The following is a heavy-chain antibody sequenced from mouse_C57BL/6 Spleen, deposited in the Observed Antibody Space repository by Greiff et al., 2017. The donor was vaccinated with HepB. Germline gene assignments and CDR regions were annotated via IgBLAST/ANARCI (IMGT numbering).Heavy chain of an antibody. D-gene: IGHD6-1*01. V-gene: IGHV1-80*01. J-gene: IGHJ2*01. Sequence: VQLQQSGAELVKPGASVKISCKASGYAFSSYWMNWVKQRPGKGLEWIGQIYPGDGDTNYNGKFKGKATLTADKSSSTAYMQLSSLTSADSAVYFCAREEDSEYFDYWGQGTTLTVSS. CDR3: AREEDSEYFDY. CDR2: IYPGDGDT. CDR1: GYAFSSYW.